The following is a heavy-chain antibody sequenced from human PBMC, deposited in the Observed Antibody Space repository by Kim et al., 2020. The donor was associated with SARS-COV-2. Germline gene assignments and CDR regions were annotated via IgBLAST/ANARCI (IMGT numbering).Heavy chain of an antibody. Sequence: SSPSFQGQVTISADTSITTAYLQWSSLKASDTAMYYCARSLGATSSWSDYWGQGTLVTVSS. V-gene: IGHV5-51*01. D-gene: IGHD6-13*01. J-gene: IGHJ4*02. CDR3: ARSLGATSSWSDY.